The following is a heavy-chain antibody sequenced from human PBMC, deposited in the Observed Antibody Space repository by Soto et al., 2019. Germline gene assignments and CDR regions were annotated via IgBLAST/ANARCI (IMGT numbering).Heavy chain of an antibody. CDR3: VKDGGYCSSSTCYSPRNHYFDS. Sequence: GGSLRLSXEASGFTFSDYWMSWVRQAPGKGPEWVANIKFDGSEKQYVDSVRGRFTISRDNSRNSLFLQMNSLRVGDTAVYYCVKDGGYCSSSTCYSPRNHYFDSWGQGTLVTAPQ. CDR1: GFTFSDYW. V-gene: IGHV3-7*03. CDR2: IKFDGSEK. D-gene: IGHD2-2*01. J-gene: IGHJ4*02.